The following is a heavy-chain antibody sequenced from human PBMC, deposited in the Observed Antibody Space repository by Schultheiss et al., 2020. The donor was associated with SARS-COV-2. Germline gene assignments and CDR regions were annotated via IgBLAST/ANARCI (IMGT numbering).Heavy chain of an antibody. CDR2: IYYSGST. Sequence: SETLSLTCTVSGGSISSGGYYWSWIRQPPGKGLEWIGYIYYSGSTNYNPSLKSRVTISVDTSKNQFSLKLSSVTAADTAVYYCARHGPLRILWSHYGMDVWGQGTTVTVSS. D-gene: IGHD2-21*01. CDR1: GGSISSGGYY. J-gene: IGHJ6*02. CDR3: ARHGPLRILWSHYGMDV. V-gene: IGHV4-61*08.